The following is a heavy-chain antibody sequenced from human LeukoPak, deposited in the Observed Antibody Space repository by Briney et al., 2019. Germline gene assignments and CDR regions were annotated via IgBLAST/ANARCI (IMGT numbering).Heavy chain of an antibody. V-gene: IGHV3-21*01. D-gene: IGHD3-22*01. Sequence: PGGSLRLPCAASGSTFSSYSMNWIRQAPGKGLEWVSSISSSSSYIYYADSVKGRFTISRDNAKNSLYLQMNSLRAEDTAVYYCARDKHDSSGYYFDYWGQGTLVTVSS. CDR1: GSTFSSYS. CDR2: ISSSSSYI. J-gene: IGHJ4*02. CDR3: ARDKHDSSGYYFDY.